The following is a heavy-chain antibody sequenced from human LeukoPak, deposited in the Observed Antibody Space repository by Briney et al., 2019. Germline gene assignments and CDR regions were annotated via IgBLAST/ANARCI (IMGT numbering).Heavy chain of an antibody. CDR1: GDSVSSNSAA. CDR3: TRDGIRVLDY. Sequence: QTLSLTCAISGDSVSSNSAAWNWIRQSPSRGLEWLGRTYYRSKWYNDYAVSVESRIVINPDTSKNQFSLQLSSVTPEDTAVYYCTRDGIRVLDYWGQGILVTVSS. J-gene: IGHJ4*02. V-gene: IGHV6-1*01. D-gene: IGHD1-1*01. CDR2: TYYRSKWYN.